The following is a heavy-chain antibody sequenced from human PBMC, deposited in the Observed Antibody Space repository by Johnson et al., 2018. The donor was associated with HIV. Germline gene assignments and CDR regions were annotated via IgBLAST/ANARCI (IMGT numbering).Heavy chain of an antibody. Sequence: VQLVESGGGLVHPGGSLRLSCGASGFTFSSYGMTWVRQAPGKGLEWVSAIGTAGDTYYPGSVKGRFTISRDNSKNTLYLQMNSLRAEDTAVYYCARDSDSLYAFDIWGQGTMVTVSS. V-gene: IGHV3-23*04. CDR2: IGTAGDT. CDR1: GFTFSSYG. CDR3: ARDSDSLYAFDI. J-gene: IGHJ3*02. D-gene: IGHD3-22*01.